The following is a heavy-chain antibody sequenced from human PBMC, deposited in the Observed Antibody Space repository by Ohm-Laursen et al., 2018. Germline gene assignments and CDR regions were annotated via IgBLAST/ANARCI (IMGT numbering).Heavy chain of an antibody. CDR3: AKDQLGMDV. CDR1: GITFSSYA. V-gene: IGHV3-23*01. CDR2: ISGSGGST. D-gene: IGHD1-1*01. Sequence: LSLTCAASGITFSSYAMSWVRQAPGKGLEWVSDISGSGGSTYYADSVKGRFTISRDNSKNTLYLQMNSLRAEDTAVYYCAKDQLGMDVWGQGTTVTVSS. J-gene: IGHJ6*02.